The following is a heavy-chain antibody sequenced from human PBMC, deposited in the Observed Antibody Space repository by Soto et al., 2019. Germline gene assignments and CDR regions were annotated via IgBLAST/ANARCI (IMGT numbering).Heavy chain of an antibody. J-gene: IGHJ4*02. Sequence: GGSLRLSCAASGFTFSMSWMTWIRQAPGKGLEWVAQIKPDGSDTLYVDSMKGRFTISRDNSKNSLYLQMDSLRAEDTALYYCATHNYYTFEYWDQGALVTVSS. CDR1: GFTFSMSW. V-gene: IGHV3-7*01. CDR2: IKPDGSDT. D-gene: IGHD3-22*01. CDR3: ATHNYYTFEY.